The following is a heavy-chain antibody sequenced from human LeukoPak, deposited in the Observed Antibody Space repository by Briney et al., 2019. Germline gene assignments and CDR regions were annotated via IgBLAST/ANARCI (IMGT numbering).Heavy chain of an antibody. CDR3: ANSQAARYFDY. J-gene: IGHJ4*02. CDR2: ISGSGGST. V-gene: IGHV3-23*01. Sequence: GGSLRLSCAASGFTFSSYAMSWVRQAPGKGLEWVSAISGSGGSTYYADSVMGRFTISRDNSKNTLYLQMNSLRAEDTAVYYCANSQAARYFDYWGQGTLGTGSS. CDR1: GFTFSSYA. D-gene: IGHD6-6*01.